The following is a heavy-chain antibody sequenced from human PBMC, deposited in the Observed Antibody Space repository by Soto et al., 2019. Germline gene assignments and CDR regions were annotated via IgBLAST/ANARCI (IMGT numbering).Heavy chain of an antibody. J-gene: IGHJ4*02. CDR1: GGSISSSSYY. Sequence: NPSETLSLTCTVSGGSISSSSYYWGWIRQPPGKGLEWIGSIYYSGSTYYNPSLKSRVTISVDTSKNQFSLKLSSVTAADTAVYYCARNLNLDYGDYPGPLDYWGQGTLVTVSS. CDR2: IYYSGST. V-gene: IGHV4-39*01. CDR3: ARNLNLDYGDYPGPLDY. D-gene: IGHD4-17*01.